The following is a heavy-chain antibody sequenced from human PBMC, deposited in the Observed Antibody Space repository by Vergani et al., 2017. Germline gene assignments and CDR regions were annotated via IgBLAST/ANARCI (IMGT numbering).Heavy chain of an antibody. CDR1: GYTFSNYY. CDR2: INPSGGHT. J-gene: IGHJ4*02. D-gene: IGHD3-9*01. V-gene: IGHV1-46*03. Sequence: QVQVVQSGAEVKKSGASVKVSCKTSGYTFSNYYMHWVRQAPGQGLEWMGIINPSGGHTNYAQKFQGRVTMTRDTSTSTVYMEMSSLRSEDTAIYNCARGDYDILSGYRYWGQGTLVTVSA. CDR3: ARGDYDILSGYRY.